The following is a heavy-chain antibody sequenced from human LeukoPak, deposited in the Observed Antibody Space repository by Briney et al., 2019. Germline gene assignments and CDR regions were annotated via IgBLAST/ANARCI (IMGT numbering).Heavy chain of an antibody. V-gene: IGHV3-23*01. D-gene: IGHD2-15*01. CDR1: GFTFSSYA. J-gene: IGHJ4*02. CDR2: ISGSGGST. CDR3: AKSSGYRYIVVVEG. Sequence: GWSLRLSCAASGFTFSSYAMSWVRQAPGKGLEWVSAISGSGGSTYYADSVKGRFTISRDTSVNTLYLQMNSLRAEDTAVYYCAKSSGYRYIVVVEGWGQGTLVTVSS.